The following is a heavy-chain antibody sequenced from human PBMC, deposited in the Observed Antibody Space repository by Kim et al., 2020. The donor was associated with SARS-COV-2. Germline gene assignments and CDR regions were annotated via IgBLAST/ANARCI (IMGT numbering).Heavy chain of an antibody. CDR1: GYSFTSYW. V-gene: IGHV5-51*01. CDR3: ARVPGRYDILTGQSYYFDY. J-gene: IGHJ4*02. D-gene: IGHD3-9*01. Sequence: GESLKISCKGSGYSFTSYWIGWVRQMPGKGLEWMGIIYPGDSDTRYSPSFQGQVTISADKSISTAYLQWSSLKASDTAMYYCARVPGRYDILTGQSYYFDYWGQGTLVTVSS. CDR2: IYPGDSDT.